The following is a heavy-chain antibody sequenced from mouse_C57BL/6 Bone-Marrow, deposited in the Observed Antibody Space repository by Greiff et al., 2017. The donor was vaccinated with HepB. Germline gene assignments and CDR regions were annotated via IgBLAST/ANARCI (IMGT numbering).Heavy chain of an antibody. CDR3: ARRSITTVVALYYAMDY. D-gene: IGHD1-1*01. Sequence: MESGGDLVKPGGSLKLSCAASGFTFSSYGMSWVRQTPDKRLEWVATISSGGSYTYYPDSVKGRFTISRDNAKNTLYLQMSSLKSEDTAMYYCARRSITTVVALYYAMDYWGQGTSVTVSS. CDR1: GFTFSSYG. V-gene: IGHV5-6*02. J-gene: IGHJ4*01. CDR2: ISSGGSYT.